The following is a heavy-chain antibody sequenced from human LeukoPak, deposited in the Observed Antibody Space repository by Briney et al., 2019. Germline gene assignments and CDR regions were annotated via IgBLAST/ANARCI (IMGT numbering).Heavy chain of an antibody. J-gene: IGHJ4*02. CDR2: ISSSSTI. D-gene: IGHD2-21*01. Sequence: GGSLRLSCAASGFTFSSYSMNWVRQAPGKGLEWVSYISSSSTIYYADSVKGRLTISRDNAKNSLYLQMNSLTAEDTAVYYCARDRIEGATSDFDYWGQGTLVTVSS. V-gene: IGHV3-48*01. CDR3: ARDRIEGATSDFDY. CDR1: GFTFSSYS.